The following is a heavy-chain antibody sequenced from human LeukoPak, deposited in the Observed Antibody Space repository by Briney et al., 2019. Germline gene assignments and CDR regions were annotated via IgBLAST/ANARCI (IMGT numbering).Heavy chain of an antibody. V-gene: IGHV3-48*04. CDR1: GFTFSSYS. CDR3: ARNDIFGVLPEF. J-gene: IGHJ4*02. D-gene: IGHD3-3*02. CDR2: ISSSSSTI. Sequence: GGSLRLSCAASGFTFSSYSMNWVRQAPGKGLEWVSYISSSSSTIYYADSVKGRFTISRDNAKNSLYLQMNSLRAEDTAVYYCARNDIFGVLPEFWGMGTLVSVTS.